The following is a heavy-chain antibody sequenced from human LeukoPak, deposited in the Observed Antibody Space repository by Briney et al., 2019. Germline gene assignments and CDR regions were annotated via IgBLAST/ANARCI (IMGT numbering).Heavy chain of an antibody. J-gene: IGHJ4*02. Sequence: GGSLRLSCAASGFAVFSNYMNWVRQAPGKGLEWVSVIYSDGDTSYADSVEGRFTISRDISKNTLYLQMNSLRAGDTAVYYCATPSGGYWGQGTLVTVSS. D-gene: IGHD6-25*01. CDR2: IYSDGDT. V-gene: IGHV3-66*01. CDR3: ATPSGGY. CDR1: GFAVFSNY.